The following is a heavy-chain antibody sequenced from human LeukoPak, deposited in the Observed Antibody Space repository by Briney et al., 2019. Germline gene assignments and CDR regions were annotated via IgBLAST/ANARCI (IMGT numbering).Heavy chain of an antibody. CDR2: IKQDGSEE. D-gene: IGHD3-9*01. J-gene: IGHJ3*01. V-gene: IGHV3-7*01. CDR1: GFSLSSYW. Sequence: GGSLRLSCTASGFSLSSYWMNWVRQAPGKGLEWVANIKQDGSEEYYVDSVKGRFTISRDNAKNSLYLQMNSLRAEDTAAYYCARDRYDILTGYNDAFDVWGQGTKVFVSS. CDR3: ARDRYDILTGYNDAFDV.